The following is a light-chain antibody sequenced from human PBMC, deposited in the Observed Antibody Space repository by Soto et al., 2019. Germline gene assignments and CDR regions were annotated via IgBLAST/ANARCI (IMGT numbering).Light chain of an antibody. Sequence: EIVLTQSPATLSLSPGERATLSCRASQSVSSYLAWYQQKPGQAPRLLIYDASNRATGIPARFSGSGSGTAFTLTISSLEPEHFAVYYCQQRSNWVTFGQGTRLEI. V-gene: IGKV3-11*01. CDR1: QSVSSY. CDR3: QQRSNWVT. CDR2: DAS. J-gene: IGKJ5*01.